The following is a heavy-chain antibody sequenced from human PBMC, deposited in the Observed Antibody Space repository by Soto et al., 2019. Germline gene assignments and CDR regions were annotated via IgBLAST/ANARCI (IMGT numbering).Heavy chain of an antibody. CDR3: AKDRLAGNFDY. CDR1: GFTFDDYA. Sequence: GGSLRLSCAASGFTFDDYARHWVRQAPGKGLEWVSGISWNSGSIGYADSVKGRFTISRDNSKNTLFVQMDSLRAEDTAVYYCAKDRLAGNFDYWGQGTQVTVSS. J-gene: IGHJ4*02. V-gene: IGHV3-9*01. CDR2: ISWNSGSI.